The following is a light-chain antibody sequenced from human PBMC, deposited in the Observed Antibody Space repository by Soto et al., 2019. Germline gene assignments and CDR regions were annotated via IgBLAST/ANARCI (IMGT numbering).Light chain of an antibody. CDR2: EVS. CDR1: SSDVGGYNY. Sequence: QSALTQPASVSGSPGQSITISCTGTSSDVGGYNYVSWYQQHSGKAPKLMIYEVSYWPSGVSNRFSGSKSGNTASLTISGLQAEDEADYYCSSYTTSSTVVFGGGTKLTVL. CDR3: SSYTTSSTVV. V-gene: IGLV2-14*01. J-gene: IGLJ2*01.